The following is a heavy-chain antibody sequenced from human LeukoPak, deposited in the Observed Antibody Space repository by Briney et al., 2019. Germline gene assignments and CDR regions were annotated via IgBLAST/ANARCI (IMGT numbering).Heavy chain of an antibody. Sequence: GASVKVSCKASGGTFSSYAISWVRQAPGQGLEWMGGIIPIFGTANYAQKFQGRVMITADESTSTAYMELSSLRSEDTAVYYCAAVVPAVMGYFDYWGQGTLITVSS. D-gene: IGHD2-2*01. V-gene: IGHV1-69*13. CDR1: GGTFSSYA. CDR2: IIPIFGTA. J-gene: IGHJ4*02. CDR3: AAVVPAVMGYFDY.